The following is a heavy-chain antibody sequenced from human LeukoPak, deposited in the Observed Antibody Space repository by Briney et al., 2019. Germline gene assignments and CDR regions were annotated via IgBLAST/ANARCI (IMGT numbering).Heavy chain of an antibody. CDR3: AKGLSGSPPPY. V-gene: IGHV3-30*18. CDR2: ISYDGSNK. J-gene: IGHJ4*02. CDR1: RFTFSRYG. D-gene: IGHD3-10*01. Sequence: GGSLRLSCAASRFTFSRYGMHWVRQAPGKGLEWVAVISYDGSNKYYVDSVRGRFTISRDNSKNTLYLQMNSLRAEDTAVYYCAKGLSGSPPPYWGQGTLVTVSS.